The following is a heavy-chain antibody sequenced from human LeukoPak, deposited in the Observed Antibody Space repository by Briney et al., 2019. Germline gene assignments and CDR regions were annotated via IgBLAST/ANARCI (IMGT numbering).Heavy chain of an antibody. CDR2: INPNSGGT. V-gene: IGHV1-2*02. Sequence: ASVKVSCNASGYTFTGYYMHWVRQAPGQGLEWMGWINPNSGGTNYAQKFQGRVTMTRDTSISTAYMELSRLRSDDTAVYYCARDLAYYDFWSGYLSDAFDIWGQGTMVTVSS. CDR1: GYTFTGYY. D-gene: IGHD3-3*01. J-gene: IGHJ3*02. CDR3: ARDLAYYDFWSGYLSDAFDI.